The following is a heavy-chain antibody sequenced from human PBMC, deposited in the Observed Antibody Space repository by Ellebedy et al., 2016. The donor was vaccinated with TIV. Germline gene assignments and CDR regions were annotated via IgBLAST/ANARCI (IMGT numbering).Heavy chain of an antibody. D-gene: IGHD5-24*01. CDR1: GFTFSSYW. CDR2: INSDGSST. Sequence: GESLKISXAASGFTFSSYWMHWVRQAPGKGLVWVSRINSDGSSTTYADSVKGRFTISRDNAKNTLYLQMNSLRAEDTAVYYCAREACRDAYNLGYWGQGTLVTVSS. V-gene: IGHV3-74*01. CDR3: AREACRDAYNLGY. J-gene: IGHJ4*02.